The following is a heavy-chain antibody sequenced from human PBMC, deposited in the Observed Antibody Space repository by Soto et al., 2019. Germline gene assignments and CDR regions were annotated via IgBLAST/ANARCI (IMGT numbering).Heavy chain of an antibody. CDR1: GYSFITYW. CDR2: IYPGDSDA. CDR3: ARLRGSDNSGYFDY. V-gene: IGHV5-51*01. D-gene: IGHD3-22*01. Sequence: GESLKISCTGSGYSFITYWIGWVRQMPGKGLEWMGIIYPGDSDARYSPSFQGQVTISADKSISTAYLQWSSLKASDTAMYYCARLRGSDNSGYFDYWGKGTLVTVSS. J-gene: IGHJ4*02.